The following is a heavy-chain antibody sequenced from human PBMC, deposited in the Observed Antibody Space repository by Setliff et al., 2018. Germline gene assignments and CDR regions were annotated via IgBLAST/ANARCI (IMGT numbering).Heavy chain of an antibody. CDR1: GGSISTTDYY. CDR3: ARYDSSGYSENYYFDY. CDR2: VYYSGNT. D-gene: IGHD3-22*01. Sequence: PSETLSLTCTVSGGSISTTDYYWGWIRQPPGKGLEWIGCVYYSGNTYYSPSLKSRVTMFVDTSKNQFSLMPYSVAAADTAIYYCARYDSSGYSENYYFDYWGQGTQVTVSS. J-gene: IGHJ4*02. V-gene: IGHV4-39*07.